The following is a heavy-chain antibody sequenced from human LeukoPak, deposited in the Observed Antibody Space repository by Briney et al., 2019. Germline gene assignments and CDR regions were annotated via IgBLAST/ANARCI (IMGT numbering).Heavy chain of an antibody. Sequence: GGSLRLSCAASGFTFDDYAMYWVRQAPGKGLELVSGISWNSGNIGYADSVKGRFTISRDNAKNSLYLQMNSLRAEDTVLYYCAKDISVGATGLDYWGQGTLVTVSS. D-gene: IGHD1-26*01. J-gene: IGHJ4*02. CDR1: GFTFDDYA. CDR3: AKDISVGATGLDY. V-gene: IGHV3-9*01. CDR2: ISWNSGNI.